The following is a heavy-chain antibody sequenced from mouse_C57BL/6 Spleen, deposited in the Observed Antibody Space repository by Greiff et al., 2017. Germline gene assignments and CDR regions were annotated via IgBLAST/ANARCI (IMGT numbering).Heavy chain of an antibody. V-gene: IGHV1-81*01. J-gene: IGHJ4*01. CDR2: IYPRSGNT. D-gene: IGHD1-1*01. CDR1: GYTFTSYG. Sequence: QVQLQQSGAELARPGASVKLSCKASGYTFTSYGISWVKQRTGQGLEWIGEIYPRSGNTYYNEKFKGKATLTADKSSSTAYMELRSLTSEDSAVYFCAREGDYYGIYAMDYWGQGTSVTVSS. CDR3: AREGDYYGIYAMDY.